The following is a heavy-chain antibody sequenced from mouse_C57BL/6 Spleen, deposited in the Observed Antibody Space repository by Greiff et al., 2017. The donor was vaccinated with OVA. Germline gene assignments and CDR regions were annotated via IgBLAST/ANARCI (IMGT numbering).Heavy chain of an antibody. Sequence: QVQLQQPGAELVMPGASVKLSCKASGYTFTSYWMHWVKQRPGQGLEWIGEIDPSDSYTNYNQKFKGKSTLTVDKSSSTAYMPLSRLTSEDSAVDYCARNGRAYYGSIYAIDYWGQGTSVTVSS. J-gene: IGHJ4*01. CDR1: GYTFTSYW. CDR3: ARNGRAYYGSIYAIDY. D-gene: IGHD1-1*01. V-gene: IGHV1-69*01. CDR2: IDPSDSYT.